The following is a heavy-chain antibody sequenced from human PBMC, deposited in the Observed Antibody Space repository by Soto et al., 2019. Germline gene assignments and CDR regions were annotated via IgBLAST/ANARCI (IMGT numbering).Heavy chain of an antibody. CDR2: IYHSGST. CDR3: HRVPGP. V-gene: IGHV4-30-2*01. J-gene: IGHJ5*02. Sequence: LQIMSLTCAVSGGSISGGGYSWSWIRQPPGKGLEWIGYIYHSGSTYYNPSLKSRVTISVDRSKNQFSLKLSSVTAADTAVYYCHRVPGPGGQGTLVTVS. CDR1: GGSISGGGYS.